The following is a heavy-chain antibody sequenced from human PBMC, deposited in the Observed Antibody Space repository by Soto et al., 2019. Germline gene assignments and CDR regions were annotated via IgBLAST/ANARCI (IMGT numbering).Heavy chain of an antibody. CDR1: GGSISSYY. Sequence: ETLSLTCTVSGGSISSYYLGWIRQPPGKGLEWIGYIYYSGSTNYNPPPKSRVTISVDTAKNQFSLKLSSVTAADTAVYYCARGGDGYVDYWGQGTLVTVSS. CDR3: ARGGDGYVDY. D-gene: IGHD5-18*01. CDR2: IYYSGST. J-gene: IGHJ4*02. V-gene: IGHV4-59*01.